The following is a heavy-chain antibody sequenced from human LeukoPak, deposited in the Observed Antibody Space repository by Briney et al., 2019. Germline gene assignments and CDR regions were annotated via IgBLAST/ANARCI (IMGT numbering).Heavy chain of an antibody. V-gene: IGHV3-48*03. CDR1: GFTFSSYE. D-gene: IGHD5-18*01. J-gene: IGHJ4*02. CDR2: ISSSGSSI. Sequence: GGSLRLSCAASGFTFSSYEMHWVRQAPGKGLEWISYISSSGSSIYYADSVKGRFTISRDNGKNSLYLQMNSLRAEDTAVYYCARVHYNTAMVDIDYWGQGTLVTVSS. CDR3: ARVHYNTAMVDIDY.